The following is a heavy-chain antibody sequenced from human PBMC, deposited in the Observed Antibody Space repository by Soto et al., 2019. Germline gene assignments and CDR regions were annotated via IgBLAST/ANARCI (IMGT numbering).Heavy chain of an antibody. V-gene: IGHV3-23*01. D-gene: IGHD3-3*01. CDR2: ISGRGGST. J-gene: IGHJ3*02. Sequence: EVQLLESGEGLVQPGGSLRISCAASGFTFSTYSMTWVRQAPGKGLEWVSTISGRGGSTYYIDSVKGRFTISRDNSKNTLYLQMNSLRAEDTAIYYCAKDWTSIWGQGTMVAVSS. CDR1: GFTFSTYS. CDR3: AKDWTSI.